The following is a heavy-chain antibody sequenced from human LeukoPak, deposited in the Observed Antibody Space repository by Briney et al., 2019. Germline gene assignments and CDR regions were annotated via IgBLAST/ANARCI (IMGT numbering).Heavy chain of an antibody. Sequence: ASAKVSCKASGYTFTSYDINWVRQATGQGLEWMGWMNPNSGNTGYAQKFQGRVTMTRNTSISTAYMELSSLRSEDTAVYYCARGRVVPAAIYYYYYYMDVWGKGTTVTVSS. CDR2: MNPNSGNT. J-gene: IGHJ6*03. CDR1: GYTFTSYD. V-gene: IGHV1-8*01. CDR3: ARGRVVPAAIYYYYYYMDV. D-gene: IGHD2-2*01.